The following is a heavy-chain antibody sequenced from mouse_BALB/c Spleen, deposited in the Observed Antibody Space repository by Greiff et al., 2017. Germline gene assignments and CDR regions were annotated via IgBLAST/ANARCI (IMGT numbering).Heavy chain of an antibody. CDR3: ARGGNYLSYYAMDY. J-gene: IGHJ4*01. Sequence: VQRVESGPGLVAPSQSLSITCTVSGFSLTSYGVHWVRQPPGKGLEWLGVIWAGGSTNYNSALMSRLSISKDNSKSQVFLKMNSLQTDDTAMYYCARGGNYLSYYAMDYWGQGTSVTVSS. D-gene: IGHD2-1*01. V-gene: IGHV2-9*02. CDR2: IWAGGST. CDR1: GFSLTSYG.